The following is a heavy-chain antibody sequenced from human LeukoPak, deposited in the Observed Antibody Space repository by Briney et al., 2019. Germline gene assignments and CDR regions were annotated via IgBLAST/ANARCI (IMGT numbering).Heavy chain of an antibody. V-gene: IGHV3-7*01. D-gene: IGHD3-16*01. J-gene: IGHJ3*02. CDR3: VAGGAFDI. CDR1: GITFSNEW. Sequence: GSLRLSCTTSGITFSNEWMSWVRQAPGKGLEWVANIKEDGSEKYYVDAVKGRFTISRDNAKNSLYLAMNSPRVEDAAVYYCVAGGAFDIWGQGTMVTVSS. CDR2: IKEDGSEK.